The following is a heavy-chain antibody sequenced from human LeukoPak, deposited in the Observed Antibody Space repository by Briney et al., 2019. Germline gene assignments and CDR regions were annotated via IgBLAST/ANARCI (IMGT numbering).Heavy chain of an antibody. J-gene: IGHJ3*02. CDR3: ARDIRLRVIDLIDAFDI. CDR1: GFTVSSNY. Sequence: GGSLRLSCAASGFTVSSNYMSWVRQAPGKGLEWVSVIYSGGSTYYADSVKGRFTISRDNSKNTLYLQMNSLRAEDTAVYYCARDIRLRVIDLIDAFDIWGQGTMVTVSS. CDR2: IYSGGST. V-gene: IGHV3-53*01. D-gene: IGHD3-3*02.